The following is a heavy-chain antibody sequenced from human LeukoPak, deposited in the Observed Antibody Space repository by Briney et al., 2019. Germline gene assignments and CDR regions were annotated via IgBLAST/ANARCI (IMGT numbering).Heavy chain of an antibody. CDR1: GGSISSGGYS. D-gene: IGHD3-16*01. CDR3: ATLSIMITFGGVSAWFDP. J-gene: IGHJ5*02. CDR2: IYHSGST. Sequence: SQTLSLTCAVSGGSISSGGYSWSWIRQPPGKGLEWIGYIYHSGSTYYNPSLKSRVTISVDRSKNQFSLKLSSVTVADTAVYYCATLSIMITFGGVSAWFDPWGQGTLVTVSS. V-gene: IGHV4-30-2*01.